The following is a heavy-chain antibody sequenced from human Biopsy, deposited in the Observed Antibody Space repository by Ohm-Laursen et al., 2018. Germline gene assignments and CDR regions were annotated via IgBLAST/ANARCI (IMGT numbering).Heavy chain of an antibody. J-gene: IGHJ4*02. Sequence: SLRLSCAASGFTFTTYGMHWVRQAPGKGLEWVALISYDGSSEEYADSVKGRFTISRDSAKNSLYLQMNSLRVEDTAVYYCARWDYWGQGTLVTVSS. CDR3: ARWDY. CDR1: GFTFTTYG. CDR2: ISYDGSSE. V-gene: IGHV3-30*03.